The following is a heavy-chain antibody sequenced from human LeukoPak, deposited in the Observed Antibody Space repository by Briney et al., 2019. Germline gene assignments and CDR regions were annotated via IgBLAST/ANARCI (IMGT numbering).Heavy chain of an antibody. CDR2: IYTSGST. J-gene: IGHJ5*02. CDR3: ARAHCTNGVCYTGWFDP. Sequence: SQTLSLTCTVSGGSISSGSYYWSWIRQPAGKGLEWIGRIYTSGSTNYNPSLKSRVTISVDTSKNQFSLKLSSVTAADTAVYYCARAHCTNGVCYTGWFDPWGQGTLVTVSS. V-gene: IGHV4-61*02. D-gene: IGHD2-8*01. CDR1: GGSISSGSYY.